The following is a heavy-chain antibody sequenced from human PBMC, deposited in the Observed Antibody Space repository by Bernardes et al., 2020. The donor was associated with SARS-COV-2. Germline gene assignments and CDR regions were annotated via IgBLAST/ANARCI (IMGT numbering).Heavy chain of an antibody. CDR3: SSPRFGY. V-gene: IGHV3-7*01. D-gene: IGHD3-16*01. CDR2: MKEDGTEE. Sequence: GSLRLSCAASGFTFRTYWMTWVRQAPGKGLEWVATMKEDGTEEYYVASVKGRFTISRDNAKSSLSLQMNSLRVEDTAVYFCSSPRFGYWGQGTVVTVSS. CDR1: GFTFRTYW. J-gene: IGHJ4*02.